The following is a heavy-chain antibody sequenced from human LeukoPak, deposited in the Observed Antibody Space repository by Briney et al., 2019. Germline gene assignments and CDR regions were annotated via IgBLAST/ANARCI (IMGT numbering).Heavy chain of an antibody. D-gene: IGHD3-22*01. CDR1: GFSFSSYG. V-gene: IGHV3-30*02. CDR3: ASSGYYDSSGYYLGPFFDY. J-gene: IGHJ4*02. CDR2: IRYDGSNK. Sequence: PGGSLRLSCAASGFSFSSYGIHWVRQAPGKGLEWVAFIRYDGSNKYYAESVKGRFTISRDNSKNTLYLQMNSLRAEDTAVYYCASSGYYDSSGYYLGPFFDYWGQGTLVTVSS.